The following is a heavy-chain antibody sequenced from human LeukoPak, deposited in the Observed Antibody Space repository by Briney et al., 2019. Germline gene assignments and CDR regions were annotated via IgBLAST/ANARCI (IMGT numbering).Heavy chain of an antibody. CDR2: IYYSGST. V-gene: IGHV4-30-4*01. CDR1: GGSISSGDYY. J-gene: IGHJ2*01. Sequence: PSETLSLTCTVSGGSISSGDYYWSWIRQPPGKGLEWIGYIYYSGSTYYNPSLKSRVTISVDTPKNQFSLKLSSATAADTAVYYCARGRVDCSSTSCHPDYWYFDLWGRGTLVTVSS. CDR3: ARGRVDCSSTSCHPDYWYFDL. D-gene: IGHD2-2*01.